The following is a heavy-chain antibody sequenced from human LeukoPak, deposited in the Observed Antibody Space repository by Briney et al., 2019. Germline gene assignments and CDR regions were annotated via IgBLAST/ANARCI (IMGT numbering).Heavy chain of an antibody. Sequence: GGSLRLSCAASGFTVSSNYMSWVRQAPGKGLEWVSVIYSGGSTYYADSVKGRFTISRDNSKNTLYLQMNSLRAEDTAVYYCARVPGSGWYSHYGMDVWGQGTTVTVSS. D-gene: IGHD6-19*01. CDR1: GFTVSSNY. V-gene: IGHV3-53*01. CDR3: ARVPGSGWYSHYGMDV. CDR2: IYSGGST. J-gene: IGHJ6*02.